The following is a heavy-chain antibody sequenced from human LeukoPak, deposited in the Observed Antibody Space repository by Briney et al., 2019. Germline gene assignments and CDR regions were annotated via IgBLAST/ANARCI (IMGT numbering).Heavy chain of an antibody. J-gene: IGHJ5*02. D-gene: IGHD6-13*01. CDR1: GGSIRSSNYY. V-gene: IGHV4-39*01. CDR3: AGGSSWYNWYDP. CDR2: IYYTGST. Sequence: SETLSLTCTVSGGSIRSSNYYWGWIRQPPGKGLEWIGSIYYTGSTNSNPSLKSRLTMSVDTSKNQFSLKLTSLTAADTAVYYCAGGSSWYNWYDPWAKGTRVTVS.